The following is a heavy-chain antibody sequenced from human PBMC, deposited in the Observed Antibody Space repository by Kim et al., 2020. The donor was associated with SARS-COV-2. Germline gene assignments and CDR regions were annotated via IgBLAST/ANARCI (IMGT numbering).Heavy chain of an antibody. J-gene: IGHJ6*02. D-gene: IGHD3-10*01. V-gene: IGHV3-53*01. CDR3: ARDYYYGSGSYYRAFYGMDV. Sequence: GGSLRLSCAASGFTVSSNYMSWVRQAPGKGLEWVSVIYSGGSTYYADSVKGRFTISRDNSKNTLYLQMNSLRAEDTAVYYCARDYYYGSGSYYRAFYGMDVWGQGTTVTVSS. CDR1: GFTVSSNY. CDR2: IYSGGST.